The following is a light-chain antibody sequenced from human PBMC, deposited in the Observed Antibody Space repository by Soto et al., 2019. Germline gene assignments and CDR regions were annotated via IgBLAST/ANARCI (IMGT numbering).Light chain of an antibody. CDR3: CSYAGSNSFV. CDR1: SSDVGGYNY. V-gene: IGLV2-8*01. CDR2: EVS. J-gene: IGLJ1*01. Sequence: QSVLTQPPSASGSPGQSVTISCTGTSSDVGGYNYVSWYQEHPGKAPKVIIFEVSKRPSGVPDRFPGSKSGNTASLTVSGLQAEDEADYYCCSYAGSNSFVFGTGTKVTVL.